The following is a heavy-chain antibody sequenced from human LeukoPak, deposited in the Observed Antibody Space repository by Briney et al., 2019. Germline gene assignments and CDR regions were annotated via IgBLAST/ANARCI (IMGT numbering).Heavy chain of an antibody. CDR1: GFTSDDYA. D-gene: IGHD3-9*01. V-gene: IGHV3-9*02. CDR2: ISWNSGNI. CDR3: AKGEAIRYFDWLLYD. J-gene: IGHJ4*02. Sequence: GRSLRLSCAASGFTSDDYAMHWVRQVPGKGLEWVSGISWNSGNIYYEDSVKGRFTISRDNAKNSLYLQMNSLRAEDTALYYCAKGEAIRYFDWLLYDWGQGIPVTVSS.